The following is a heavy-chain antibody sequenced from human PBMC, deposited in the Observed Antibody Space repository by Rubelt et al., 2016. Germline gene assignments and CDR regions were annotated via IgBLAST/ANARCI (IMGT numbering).Heavy chain of an antibody. V-gene: IGHV3-66*01. CDR2: IYSGGST. J-gene: IGHJ4*02. CDR3: ARDFAWAFDY. D-gene: IGHD3-9*01. CDR1: GFTVSSNH. Sequence: CGGGLVQPGGSLRLSCAASGFTVSSNHMSWVRQAPGKGLEWVSLIYSGGSTYYADSVKGRFTISRDNSKNTVYLQMNSLRAEDTAVYYCARDFAWAFDYWGQGILVTVSS.